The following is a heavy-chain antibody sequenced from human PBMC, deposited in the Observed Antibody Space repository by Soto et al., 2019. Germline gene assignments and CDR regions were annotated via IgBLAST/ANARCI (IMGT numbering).Heavy chain of an antibody. V-gene: IGHV1-2*02. CDR1: GYTFTGYY. J-gene: IGHJ3*02. Sequence: ASVKVSCKASGYTFTGYYMHWVRQAPGQGLEWMGWINPNSGGTNYAQKFQGRVTMTRDTSISTAYMELSRLRSDDTAVYYCARGASNPHESHPHAFDIWGQGTMVTVSS. CDR2: INPNSGGT. D-gene: IGHD2-2*01. CDR3: ARGASNPHESHPHAFDI.